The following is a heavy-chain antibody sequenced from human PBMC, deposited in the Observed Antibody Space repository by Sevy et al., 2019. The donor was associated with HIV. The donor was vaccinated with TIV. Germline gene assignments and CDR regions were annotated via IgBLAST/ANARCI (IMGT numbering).Heavy chain of an antibody. CDR3: ARAHYYYDSSGYMGIDAFDV. J-gene: IGHJ3*01. CDR2: SNSDEISR. Sequence: GGSLRLSCAASGFSFSSYWMHWVRQAPGKGLEWVSRSNSDEISRSYADSVMGRFTISRDNAKNTLYRQMENLRVEDTAIYYWARAHYYYDSSGYMGIDAFDVWGQGTTVTVSS. CDR1: GFSFSSYW. D-gene: IGHD3-22*01. V-gene: IGHV3-74*01.